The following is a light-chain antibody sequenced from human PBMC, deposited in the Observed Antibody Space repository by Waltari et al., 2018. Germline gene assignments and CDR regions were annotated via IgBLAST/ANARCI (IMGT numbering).Light chain of an antibody. CDR2: YDG. CDR3: QVWDSNTDPVV. CDR1: NIGDKS. V-gene: IGLV3-21*01. Sequence: YVLTQPPSVSVAPGKTARITCGGNNIGDKSVHWYQQKPGQAPVLVIYYDGDRPSVIPERFSGSNSGNTATLTISRVEAGDEADYYCQVWDSNTDPVVFGGGTKLTVL. J-gene: IGLJ2*01.